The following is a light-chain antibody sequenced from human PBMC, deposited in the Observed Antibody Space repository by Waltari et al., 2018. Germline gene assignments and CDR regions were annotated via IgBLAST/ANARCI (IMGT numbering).Light chain of an antibody. Sequence: NFMLTQPHSVSESPGKTVTISCTGTSGSIASHYVQWHPQRPGSAPTTVIYEDNQRPSGVPDRFSGSIDSSSNSASLTISGLKTEDEADYYCQSYDSSNPYWVFGGGTKLTVL. CDR1: SGSIASHY. J-gene: IGLJ3*02. V-gene: IGLV6-57*02. CDR3: QSYDSSNPYWV. CDR2: EDN.